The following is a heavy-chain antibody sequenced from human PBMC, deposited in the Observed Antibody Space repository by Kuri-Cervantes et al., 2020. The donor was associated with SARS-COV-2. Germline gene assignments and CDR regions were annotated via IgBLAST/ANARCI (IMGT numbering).Heavy chain of an antibody. Sequence: GESLKISCAVSGFTFDKHAMHWVRQPPGKGLEWVSLISWDGDYTKYADSVKGRFTISRDNSKNTLYLQMNSLRAEDTAVYYCAKDKNPYYDFWSGTLPFDYWGQGTLVTVSS. V-gene: IGHV3-43D*03. J-gene: IGHJ4*02. CDR1: GFTFDKHA. CDR2: ISWDGDYT. CDR3: AKDKNPYYDFWSGTLPFDY. D-gene: IGHD3-3*01.